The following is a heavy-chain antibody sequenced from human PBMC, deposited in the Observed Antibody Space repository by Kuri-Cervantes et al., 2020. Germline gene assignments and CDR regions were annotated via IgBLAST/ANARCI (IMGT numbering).Heavy chain of an antibody. CDR2: ISSSGSTI. Sequence: LSLTCAASGFTFSDYYMSWIRQAPGKGLEWVSYISSSGSTIYYADSVKGRFTISGDNAKNSLYLQMNSLRAEDTAVYYCARGFRSRRSWPLGYYYGMDVWGQGTTVTVSS. V-gene: IGHV3-11*04. CDR1: GFTFSDYY. J-gene: IGHJ6*02. CDR3: ARGFRSRRSWPLGYYYGMDV. D-gene: IGHD1-14*01.